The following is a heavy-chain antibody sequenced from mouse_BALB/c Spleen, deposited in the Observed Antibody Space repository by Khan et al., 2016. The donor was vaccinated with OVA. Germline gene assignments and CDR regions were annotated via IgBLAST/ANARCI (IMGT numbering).Heavy chain of an antibody. Sequence: VQLKQSGAELVKPGASVKLSCTASGFNIKDTYMHWVKQRPEQGLEWIGRIDPANGNTKYDQKFQGKATITAAKSSNTAYLQLSSLTSEDTAVYYCARRKAWGQGTTLTVSS. V-gene: IGHV14-3*02. CDR2: IDPANGNT. CDR3: ARRKA. J-gene: IGHJ2*01. CDR1: GFNIKDTY.